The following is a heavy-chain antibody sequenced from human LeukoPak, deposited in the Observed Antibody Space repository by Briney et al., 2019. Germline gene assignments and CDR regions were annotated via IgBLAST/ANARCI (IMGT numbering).Heavy chain of an antibody. J-gene: IGHJ5*02. CDR1: GGTFSSYA. Sequence: SVKVSCKASGGTFSSYAISWVRQAPGQGLEWMGGIIPIFGTANYAQKFQGRVTITTDESTSTAYMELSSLRSEDTAVYYCAREVVPAAMEGNWFDPWGQGTLVTVSS. D-gene: IGHD2-2*01. CDR3: AREVVPAAMEGNWFDP. CDR2: IIPIFGTA. V-gene: IGHV1-69*05.